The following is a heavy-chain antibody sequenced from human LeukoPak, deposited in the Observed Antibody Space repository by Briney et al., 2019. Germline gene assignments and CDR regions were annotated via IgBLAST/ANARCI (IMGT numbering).Heavy chain of an antibody. V-gene: IGHV3-15*01. Sequence: GGSLRLSCAASGFTFSNAWMSWVRQAPGKGLEWVGRIKASTYGGTTDYAAPVKGRFTISRDDSKNTLYLQMNSLKTEDTAVYYCTTAAPNRHKWGGEYGDYEPPNWFDPWGQGTLVTVSS. CDR2: IKASTYGGTT. D-gene: IGHD4-17*01. CDR1: GFTFSNAW. CDR3: TTAAPNRHKWGGEYGDYEPPNWFDP. J-gene: IGHJ5*02.